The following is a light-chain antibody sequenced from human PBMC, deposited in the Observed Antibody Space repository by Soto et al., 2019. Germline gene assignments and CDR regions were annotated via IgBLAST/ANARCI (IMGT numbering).Light chain of an antibody. CDR2: EGS. CDR1: SSDVGSYNL. V-gene: IGLV2-23*01. Sequence: QLVLTQPASVSRSPGQSITISCTGTSSDVGSYNLVSWYQQHPGKAPKLMIYEGSKRPSGVSNRFSGSKSGNTASLTISGLQAEDEADYYCCSYAGSSSVVFGGGTKLTVL. J-gene: IGLJ2*01. CDR3: CSYAGSSSVV.